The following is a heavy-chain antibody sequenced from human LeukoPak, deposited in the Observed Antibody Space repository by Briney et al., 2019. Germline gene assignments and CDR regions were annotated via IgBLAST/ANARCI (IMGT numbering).Heavy chain of an antibody. Sequence: ASVKVSCKASGGTFSSYAISWVRQAPGQGLEWMGGIIPIFGTANYAQKFQGRVTITTDESTSTAYMELSSLRSEDTAVYYCARSLGSGSYYGFDYWGQGTLVTVSS. CDR1: GGTFSSYA. J-gene: IGHJ4*02. D-gene: IGHD1-26*01. V-gene: IGHV1-69*05. CDR3: ARSLGSGSYYGFDY. CDR2: IIPIFGTA.